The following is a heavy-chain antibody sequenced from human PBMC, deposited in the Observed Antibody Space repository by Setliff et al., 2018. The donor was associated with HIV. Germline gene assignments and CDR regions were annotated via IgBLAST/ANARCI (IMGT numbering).Heavy chain of an antibody. CDR2: INQNGGSR. Sequence: GGSLRLSCAGSGFSFSSYWMTWVRQAPGKGLEWVANINQNGGSRNYADSGKGRFTISRDNTKNSLYLQMNSLRAEDTAMYYCVRDGYNNWDLDHWGRGTLVTVSS. V-gene: IGHV3-7*03. J-gene: IGHJ4*02. CDR1: GFSFSSYW. D-gene: IGHD5-12*01. CDR3: VRDGYNNWDLDH.